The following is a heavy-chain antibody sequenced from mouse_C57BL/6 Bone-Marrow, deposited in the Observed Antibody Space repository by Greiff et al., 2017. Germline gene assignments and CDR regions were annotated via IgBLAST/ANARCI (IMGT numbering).Heavy chain of an antibody. CDR2: IYPRSGNT. CDR1: GYTFTSYG. Sequence: QVQLQQSGAELVRPGASVKLSCTASGYTFTSYGISWVKQRTGQGLELIGEIYPRSGNTYYTEKFKGKATLTADKSSSTAYMELRSLTSEDSAVYFCARSYYYGSSYDNWGQSTTLTDSP. CDR3: ARSYYYGSSYDN. J-gene: IGHJ2*01. D-gene: IGHD1-1*01. V-gene: IGHV1-81*01.